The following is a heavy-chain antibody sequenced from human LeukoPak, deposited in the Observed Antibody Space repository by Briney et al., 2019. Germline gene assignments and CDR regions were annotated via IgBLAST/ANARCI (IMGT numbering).Heavy chain of an antibody. D-gene: IGHD5-24*01. CDR3: TRVGYIDEGIDY. CDR1: GFPFGSYW. V-gene: IGHV3-7*04. CDR2: IKQDGSKK. J-gene: IGHJ4*02. Sequence: GGSLRLSCVASGFPFGSYWMTWVRQAPGKGLEWVANIKQDGSKKSYVDSVKGRFTISRDNAKNSLYLQMNSLRAEDTAIYYCTRVGYIDEGIDYWGQGTLVTVSS.